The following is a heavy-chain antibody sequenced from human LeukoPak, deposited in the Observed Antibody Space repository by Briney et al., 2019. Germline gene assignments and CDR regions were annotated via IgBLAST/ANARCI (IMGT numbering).Heavy chain of an antibody. Sequence: GGSLRLSCAASGFTFSSRWMSWVRQAPGKGLEWVSSISGSDGGTYYADSVKGRFTISRDNSKNTLYLQMSSLRAEDTAVYYCAKDQWEALYWGQGTLVTVSS. CDR1: GFTFSSRW. CDR2: ISGSDGGT. V-gene: IGHV3-23*01. J-gene: IGHJ4*02. CDR3: AKDQWEALY. D-gene: IGHD1-26*01.